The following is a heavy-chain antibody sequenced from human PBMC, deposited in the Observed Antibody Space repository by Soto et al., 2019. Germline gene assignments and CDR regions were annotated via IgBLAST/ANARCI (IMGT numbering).Heavy chain of an antibody. CDR1: GFTFTNYA. J-gene: IGHJ4*02. V-gene: IGHV3-23*01. CDR3: AKVDYGDYRPPSTNFDY. CDR2: ITAGGGST. D-gene: IGHD4-17*01. Sequence: PGGSLRLSCAASGFTFTNYAMSWVRQAPGKGLEWVSSITAGGGSTNYADSVKGRFTISRDNSKNTLYLQINSLRAEDTAVYYCAKVDYGDYRPPSTNFDYWGQGTLVTVSS.